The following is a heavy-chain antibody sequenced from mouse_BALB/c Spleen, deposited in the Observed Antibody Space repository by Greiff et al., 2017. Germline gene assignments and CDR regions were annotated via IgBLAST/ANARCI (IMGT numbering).Heavy chain of an antibody. CDR3: ARSGDGYSFAY. Sequence: EVQLQQSGAELVRPGALVKLSCKASGFNIKDYYMHWVKQRPEQGLEWIGWIDPENGNTIYDPKFQGKASITADTSSNTAYLQLSSLTSEDTAVYYCARSGDGYSFAYWGQGTLVTVSA. D-gene: IGHD2-3*01. CDR2: IDPENGNT. J-gene: IGHJ3*01. CDR1: GFNIKDYY. V-gene: IGHV14-1*02.